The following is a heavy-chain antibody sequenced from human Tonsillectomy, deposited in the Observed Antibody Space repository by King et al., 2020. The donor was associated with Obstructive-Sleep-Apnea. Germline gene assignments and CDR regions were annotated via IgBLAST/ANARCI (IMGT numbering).Heavy chain of an antibody. D-gene: IGHD5-12*01. V-gene: IGHV3-30*18. J-gene: IGHJ4*02. CDR2: ISYDGSIK. CDR3: AKGASGYGDFDY. Sequence: VQLVESGGGVVQPGRSLRLSCVASGFTFSRSGLHWVRQGPGKGLGWVAVISYDGSIKYYADSVKGRFTISRENSKNTLYLQMKSLRGEDTAVYSCAKGASGYGDFDYWGQGTLVTVSS. CDR1: GFTFSRSG.